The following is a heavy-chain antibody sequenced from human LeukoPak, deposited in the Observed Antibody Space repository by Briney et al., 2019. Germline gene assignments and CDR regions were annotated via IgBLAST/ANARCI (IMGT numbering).Heavy chain of an antibody. V-gene: IGHV3-66*01. CDR2: IYSGGST. Sequence: HPGGSLRLSCAASGFTVSSNYMSWVRQAPGKGLEWVSVIYSGGSTYYADSVKGRFTISRDNSKNTLYLQMNSLRAEDTAVYYCARKYSSGWPFDYWGQGTLVTVSS. CDR1: GFTVSSNY. D-gene: IGHD6-19*01. J-gene: IGHJ4*02. CDR3: ARKYSSGWPFDY.